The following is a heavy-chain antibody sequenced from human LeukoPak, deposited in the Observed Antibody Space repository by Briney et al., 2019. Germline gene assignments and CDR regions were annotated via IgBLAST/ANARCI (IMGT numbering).Heavy chain of an antibody. D-gene: IGHD2-15*01. V-gene: IGHV5-51*01. Sequence: GESLKISCKGSGYSFTSYWIAWVRQMPGKGLEWMGIIYPSDSDTRYSPSFQGQVTISADKSISTAYLQWSSLKASDTAMYYCARLRGYCSGGSCYILDYWGQGTLVTVSS. CDR3: ARLRGYCSGGSCYILDY. CDR1: GYSFTSYW. J-gene: IGHJ4*02. CDR2: IYPSDSDT.